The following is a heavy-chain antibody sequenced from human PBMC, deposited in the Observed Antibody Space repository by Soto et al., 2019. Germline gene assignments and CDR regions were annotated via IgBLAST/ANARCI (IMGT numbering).Heavy chain of an antibody. V-gene: IGHV3-15*01. CDR3: NTEIYDDIVHMFEP. CDR2: IKSKIDGGTT. J-gene: IGHJ5*02. CDR1: GFTFSKAW. Sequence: PGWSLRLSCAASGFTFSKAWMIWVRQVPGKGLEWVGRIKSKIDGGTTDYAAPVKGRFIISRDDSKDTLSLQMNSLKTEDTAVYYCNTEIYDDIVHMFEPWGQGTQVNVSS. D-gene: IGHD2-21*01.